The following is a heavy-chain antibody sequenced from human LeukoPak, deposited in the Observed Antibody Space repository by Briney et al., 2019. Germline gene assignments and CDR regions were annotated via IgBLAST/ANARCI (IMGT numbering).Heavy chain of an antibody. J-gene: IGHJ4*02. V-gene: IGHV3-23*01. CDR2: IYGSGDTT. CDR3: ASNGGYQLLPGY. CDR1: GFTFSGYA. Sequence: GGSLRLSCAASGFTFSGYAMSWVRQAPGKGLEWASCIYGSGDTTYYADAVKGRFTISRDNSKYTLYLQMNSLRAEDTAVYYCASNGGYQLLPGYWGQGTLVTVSS. D-gene: IGHD2-2*01.